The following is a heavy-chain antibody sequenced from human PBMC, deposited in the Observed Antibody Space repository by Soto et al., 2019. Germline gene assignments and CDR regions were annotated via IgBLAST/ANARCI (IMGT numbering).Heavy chain of an antibody. CDR2: IYYSGST. CDR1: GGSISSGDYY. Sequence: SETLSLTCTVSGGSISSGDYYWSWIRQPPGKGLEWIGYIYYSGSTYYNPSLKSRVTISVDTSKNQFSLKLSSVTAADTAVYYCARHQTTVTDFDYWGQGTLVTVSS. V-gene: IGHV4-30-4*01. CDR3: ARHQTTVTDFDY. J-gene: IGHJ4*02. D-gene: IGHD4-17*01.